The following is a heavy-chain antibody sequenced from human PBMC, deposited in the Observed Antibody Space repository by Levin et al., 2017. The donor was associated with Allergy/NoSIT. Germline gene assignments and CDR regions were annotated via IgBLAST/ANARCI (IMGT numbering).Heavy chain of an antibody. CDR2: INPNNGAT. V-gene: IGHV1-2*06. CDR1: GYIFNEYW. J-gene: IGHJ6*03. D-gene: IGHD3/OR15-3a*01. Sequence: PGGSLRLSCKASGYIFNEYWMHWVRQVPGQGLEWMGRINPNNGATNYAQKFQGRVTMTTDKSISTVYMELSRLRSDDTAVYYCARDRIAFWTPLRYYYMDVWGKGTTVTVS. CDR3: ARDRIAFWTPLRYYYMDV.